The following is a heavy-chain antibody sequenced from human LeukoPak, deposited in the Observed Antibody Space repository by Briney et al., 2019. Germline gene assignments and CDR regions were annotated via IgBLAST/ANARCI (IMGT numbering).Heavy chain of an antibody. V-gene: IGHV1-2*02. CDR2: INPNSGGT. D-gene: IGHD2-2*02. CDR3: ARAYCSSTSCYTAGY. Sequence: GASVKVSCKASGYTFTGYYMHWVRQAPGQGLEWMGWINPNSGGTNHAQKFQGRVTMTRDTSISTAYMELSRLRSDDTAVYYCARAYCSSTSCYTAGYWGQGTLVTVSS. J-gene: IGHJ4*02. CDR1: GYTFTGYY.